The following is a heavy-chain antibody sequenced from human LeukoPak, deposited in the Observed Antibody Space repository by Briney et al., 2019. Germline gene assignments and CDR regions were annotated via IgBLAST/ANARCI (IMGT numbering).Heavy chain of an antibody. V-gene: IGHV4-39*07. CDR1: GGSIRSSTYY. D-gene: IGHD3-3*01. Sequence: SETLSLTCTVSGGSIRSSTYYWGWIRQPPGKGLEWIGEINHSGSTNYNPSLKSRVTISVDTSKNQFSLKLSSVTAADTAVYYCARPYRYYDRGPLDVWGKGTTVTVSS. CDR2: INHSGST. CDR3: ARPYRYYDRGPLDV. J-gene: IGHJ6*04.